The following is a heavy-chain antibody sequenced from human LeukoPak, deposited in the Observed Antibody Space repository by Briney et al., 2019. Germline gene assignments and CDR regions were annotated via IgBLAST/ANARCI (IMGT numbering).Heavy chain of an antibody. CDR1: GYTFTSYD. CDR3: ARGSYTGYCSSTSCYGAWDYYYGMDV. D-gene: IGHD2-2*01. J-gene: IGHJ6*02. V-gene: IGHV1-8*01. CDR2: MNPNSGNT. Sequence: ASVKVSCKASGYTFTSYDINWVRQATGQGLEWMGWMNPNSGNTGYAQKFQGRVTMTRNTSISTAYMELSSLRSEDTAVYYCARGSYTGYCSSTSCYGAWDYYYGMDVWGQGTTVTVSS.